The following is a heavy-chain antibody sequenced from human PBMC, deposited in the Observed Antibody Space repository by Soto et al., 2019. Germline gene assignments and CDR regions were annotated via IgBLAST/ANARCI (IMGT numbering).Heavy chain of an antibody. CDR2: IRGSGGGT. J-gene: IGHJ3*02. CDR1: QFTFSNYG. Sequence: EVRLLESGGGLVQRGGSLRLSCAASQFTFSNYGMHWVRQAPGTGLEWVSGIRGSGGGTYYADSVKGRFTLSRDDAGNTLYLQMKSLRVEETGEDYCASPLDGCSYGYEFDIRGQGTMVTVSS. V-gene: IGHV3-23*01. CDR3: ASPLDGCSYGYEFDI. D-gene: IGHD5-18*01.